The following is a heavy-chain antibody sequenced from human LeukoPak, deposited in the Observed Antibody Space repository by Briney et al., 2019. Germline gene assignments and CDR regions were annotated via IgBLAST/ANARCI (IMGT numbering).Heavy chain of an antibody. CDR3: VATLSADFDY. Sequence: PGGSLRLSCAACGFTFSTYIMNWVRQAPGKGLEWVSSINSNSKHRYYADSQQRRFTISRDNAKSSLYLQMNSLRAEDTAVYYCVATLSADFDYWGQGTLVTVSS. CDR1: GFTFSTYI. J-gene: IGHJ4*02. D-gene: IGHD2/OR15-2a*01. CDR2: INSNSKHR. V-gene: IGHV3-21*01.